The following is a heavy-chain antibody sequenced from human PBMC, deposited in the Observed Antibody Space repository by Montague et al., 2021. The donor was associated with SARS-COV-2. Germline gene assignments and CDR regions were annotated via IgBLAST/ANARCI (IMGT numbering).Heavy chain of an antibody. J-gene: IGHJ2*01. Sequence: TLSLTCTVSGGSISSGGYYWSWIRQPPGKGPEWIGYIYYSGSTYYNPSLKSRVTISVDTSKNQFSLKLSSVTAADTAVYCCASGLGGYCSGGGCYRGWYFDLWGRGTLVTVSS. V-gene: IGHV4-31*03. CDR1: GGSISSGGYY. D-gene: IGHD2-15*01. CDR2: IYYSGST. CDR3: ASGLGGYCSGGGCYRGWYFDL.